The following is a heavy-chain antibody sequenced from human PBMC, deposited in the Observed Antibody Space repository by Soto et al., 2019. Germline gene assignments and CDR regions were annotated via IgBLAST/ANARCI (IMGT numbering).Heavy chain of an antibody. J-gene: IGHJ4*02. CDR2: VSIGGST. CDR1: GFTFSSYA. CDR3: AKRRGAGGHFDY. D-gene: IGHD2-15*01. Sequence: GGSLRLSCAASGFTFSSYAMGWVRQGPGKGLEWVAVVSIGGSTHYADSVRGRFTISRDNSKNTLSLQMNSLTAEDTAVYFCAKRRGAGGHFDYWGQGALVTGSS. V-gene: IGHV3-23*01.